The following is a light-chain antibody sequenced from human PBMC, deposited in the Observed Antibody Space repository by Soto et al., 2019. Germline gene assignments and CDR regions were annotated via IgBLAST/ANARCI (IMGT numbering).Light chain of an antibody. Sequence: QSALTQPASVSGSPGQSITISCTGTSSDVGGYNYVSWYQQHPGKAPKLMIYDVSNRPSGVPNRFSGSKSGNTASLTISGRQAEDEADYYCSSYTGSSTGHVVFGGGTKLTVL. CDR2: DVS. V-gene: IGLV2-14*01. CDR1: SSDVGGYNY. J-gene: IGLJ2*01. CDR3: SSYTGSSTGHVV.